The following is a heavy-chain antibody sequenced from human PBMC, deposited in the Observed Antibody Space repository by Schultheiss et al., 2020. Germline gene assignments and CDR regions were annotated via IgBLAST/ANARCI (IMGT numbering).Heavy chain of an antibody. CDR1: GYTFTSYD. J-gene: IGHJ5*02. CDR2: MNPNSGNT. CDR3: ARDYGGQSGWFDP. V-gene: IGHV1-8*01. D-gene: IGHD4-23*01. Sequence: ASVKVSCKASGYTFTSYDIHWVRQATGQGLEWMGWMNPNSGNTGYAQKFQGRVTMTRDTSISTAYMELSSLTSDDTAVYYCARDYGGQSGWFDPWGQGTLVTVSS.